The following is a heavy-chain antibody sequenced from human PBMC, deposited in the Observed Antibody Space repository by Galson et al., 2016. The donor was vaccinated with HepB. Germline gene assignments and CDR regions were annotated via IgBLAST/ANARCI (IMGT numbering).Heavy chain of an antibody. CDR1: GGTFSYFP. Sequence: SVKVSCKAFGGTFSYFPISWVRQAPGQGLEWMGGISPIFGTTNYAQKFQGRVTLSADESTSTAYMELSSLRTEDTAVYYCARDCPTMFPCDAFDIWGQGTMVTVSS. J-gene: IGHJ3*02. CDR2: ISPIFGTT. V-gene: IGHV1-69*13. CDR3: ARDCPTMFPCDAFDI. D-gene: IGHD3-10*02.